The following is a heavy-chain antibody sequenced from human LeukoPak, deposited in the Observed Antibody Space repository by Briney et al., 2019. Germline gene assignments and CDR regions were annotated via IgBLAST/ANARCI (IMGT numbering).Heavy chain of an antibody. D-gene: IGHD3-10*01. CDR2: IWYDGSNK. V-gene: IGHV3-33*01. CDR3: ARDIGTYYYGSGRPRPMDV. J-gene: IGHJ6*03. Sequence: GGSLRLSCAASGFTFSSYGMHWVRQAPGKGLEWVAVIWYDGSNKYYADSVKGRFTISRDNSKNTLYLQMNSLRAEDTAVYYCARDIGTYYYGSGRPRPMDVWGKGTTVTVSS. CDR1: GFTFSSYG.